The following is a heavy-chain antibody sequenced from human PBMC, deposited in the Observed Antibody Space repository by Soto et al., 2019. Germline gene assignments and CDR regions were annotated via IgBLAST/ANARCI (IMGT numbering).Heavy chain of an antibody. CDR1: GGSFSGYY. J-gene: IGHJ5*02. V-gene: IGHV4-34*01. CDR3: ARGGPTYYYGSGSYYILRNWFDP. D-gene: IGHD3-10*01. CDR2: INHSGST. Sequence: QVQLQQWGAGLLKPSETLSLTCAVYGGSFSGYYWSWIRQPPGKGLEWIGEINHSGSTNYNPSLKSRVTISVDTSKNQFSLKLSSVTAADTAVYYCARGGPTYYYGSGSYYILRNWFDPWGQGTLVTVSS.